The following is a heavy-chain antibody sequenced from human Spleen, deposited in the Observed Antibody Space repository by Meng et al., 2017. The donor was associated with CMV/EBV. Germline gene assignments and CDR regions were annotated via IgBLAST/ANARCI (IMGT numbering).Heavy chain of an antibody. CDR2: IYYSGST. J-gene: IGHJ4*02. CDR3: ARHMFVVVPAAIDTPFDY. CDR1: GGSISSSSYY. V-gene: IGHV4-39*01. Sequence: SETLSLTCTVSGGSISSSSYYWGWIRQPPGRGLEWIGSIYYSGSTYYNPSLKSRVTISVDTSKNQSSLKLSSVTAADTAVYYCARHMFVVVPAAIDTPFDYWGQGTLVTVSS. D-gene: IGHD2-2*02.